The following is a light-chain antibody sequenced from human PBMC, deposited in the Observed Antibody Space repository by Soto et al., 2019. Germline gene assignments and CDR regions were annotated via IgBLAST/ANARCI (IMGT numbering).Light chain of an antibody. CDR2: RTN. CDR3: QTYDNPLSGSV. V-gene: IGLV1-40*01. Sequence: QSGLTQPPSVSGAPGERVTISCTGSSSNIGMGYDVHWYQRLPGTAPKLLIYRTNNRPSGVPDRFSGSKSDTSASLAITGLQAEDEADYFCQTYDNPLSGSVFGGGTKLTVL. CDR1: SSNIGMGYD. J-gene: IGLJ3*02.